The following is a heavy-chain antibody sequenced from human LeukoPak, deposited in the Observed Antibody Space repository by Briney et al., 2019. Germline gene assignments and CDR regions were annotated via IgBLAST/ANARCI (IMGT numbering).Heavy chain of an antibody. CDR3: AKDRVGSSWYGAFDI. Sequence: PGGSLRLSCAASGFTFSSYGMHWVRQAPGKGLEWVAVISYDGSNKYYADSVKGRFTISRDNSKNTLYLQMNSLRAEDTAVYYCAKDRVGSSWYGAFDIWGQGTMVTVSS. V-gene: IGHV3-30*18. J-gene: IGHJ3*02. D-gene: IGHD6-13*01. CDR2: ISYDGSNK. CDR1: GFTFSSYG.